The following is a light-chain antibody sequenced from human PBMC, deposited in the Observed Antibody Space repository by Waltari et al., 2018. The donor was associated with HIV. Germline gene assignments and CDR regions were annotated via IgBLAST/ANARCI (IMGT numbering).Light chain of an antibody. CDR2: TDN. V-gene: IGLV3-25*03. J-gene: IGLJ1*01. CDR3: QSADSSGTYPDV. CDR1: ALPKQY. Sequence: SYELTQPPSVSVSPGQTARITCSGDALPKQYAYWYQQKPGQAPVLVLYTDNERPSGIPERFSGSSSGTTVTLTISGVQTEDEDDYYCQSADSSGTYPDVFGTGTKVTVL.